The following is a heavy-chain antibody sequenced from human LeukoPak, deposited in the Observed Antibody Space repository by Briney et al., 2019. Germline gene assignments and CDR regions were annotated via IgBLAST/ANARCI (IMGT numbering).Heavy chain of an antibody. CDR2: MYYSRST. J-gene: IGHJ2*01. CDR1: GGSINSASYY. CDR3: AISSNYYITPHWYFDL. Sequence: SETLSLTCTVSGGSINSASYYWGWLRQPPGKGLEWIANMYYSRSTYYNPSLKSRATIAVDTSRNQFSLKLSSVTAADTAVYYCAISSNYYITPHWYFDLWGRGTLVTVSS. D-gene: IGHD3-9*01. V-gene: IGHV4-39*07.